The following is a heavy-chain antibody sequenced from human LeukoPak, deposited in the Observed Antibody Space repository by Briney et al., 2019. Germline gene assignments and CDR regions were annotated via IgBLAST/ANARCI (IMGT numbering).Heavy chain of an antibody. CDR3: ASRYDYSNYIDY. Sequence: SETLSLTCTVSGGSFSSSSYYWGWIRQPPGKGLEWIGTIYYSGSTYYNPSLKSRVTISVDTSKNQFSLKLSSVTAADTAVYYCASRYDYSNYIDYWGQGTLVTVSS. J-gene: IGHJ4*02. CDR2: IYYSGST. CDR1: GGSFSSSSYY. V-gene: IGHV4-39*01. D-gene: IGHD4-11*01.